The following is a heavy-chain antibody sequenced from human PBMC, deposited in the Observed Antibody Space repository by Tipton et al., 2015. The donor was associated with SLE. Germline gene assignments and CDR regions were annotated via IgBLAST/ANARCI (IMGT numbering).Heavy chain of an antibody. CDR1: GASTSRHY. CDR2: INYSGST. J-gene: IGHJ6*03. D-gene: IGHD1-26*01. V-gene: IGHV4-59*11. CDR3: ARGMGGTYVTGEYYFYMDV. Sequence: TLSLTCTVSGASTSRHYWSWIRQSPGKGLEWIGYINYSGSTTKNPTLESRVTISIDPSKNQFSLNLNSLTAADTAIYYCARGMGGTYVTGEYYFYMDVWGKGTTVAVSS.